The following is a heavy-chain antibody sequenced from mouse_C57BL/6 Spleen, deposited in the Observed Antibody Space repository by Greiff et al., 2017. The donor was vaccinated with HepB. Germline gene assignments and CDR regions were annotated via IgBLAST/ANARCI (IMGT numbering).Heavy chain of an antibody. CDR2: IDPENGDT. J-gene: IGHJ2*01. CDR3: TTPSSITTVVAENY. D-gene: IGHD1-1*01. CDR1: GFNIKDDY. V-gene: IGHV14-4*01. Sequence: EVQLQQSGAELVRPGASVKLSCTASGFNIKDDYMHWVKQRPEQGLEWIGWIDPENGDTEYASKFQGKATITDDTSSNTTYLQLSSLTSEDTAVYYCTTPSSITTVVAENYWGQGTTLTVSS.